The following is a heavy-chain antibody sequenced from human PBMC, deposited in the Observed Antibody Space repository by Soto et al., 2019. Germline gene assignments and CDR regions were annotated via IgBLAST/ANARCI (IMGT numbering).Heavy chain of an antibody. CDR2: INPGNGNT. V-gene: IGHV1-3*01. D-gene: IGHD3-10*01. Sequence: QVQLVQSGAEVKKPGASVKISCKTSGYTFMTYALHWVRQAPGQRPEWMGWINPGNGNTEYSQKLQGRVTITRDTSARTLFMEVANMTSEDTAVYYWARVRMLWYGELSHWGQGTQVIVSA. J-gene: IGHJ4*02. CDR3: ARVRMLWYGELSH. CDR1: GYTFMTYA.